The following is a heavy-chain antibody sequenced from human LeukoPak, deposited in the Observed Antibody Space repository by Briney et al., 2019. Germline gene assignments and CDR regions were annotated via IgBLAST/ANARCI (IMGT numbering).Heavy chain of an antibody. CDR3: ARRRIDRMYNWFDP. CDR2: IYNSVIT. V-gene: IGHV4-59*11. J-gene: IGHJ5*02. CDR1: GASISSQY. D-gene: IGHD2/OR15-2a*01. Sequence: SETLSLTCSVSGASISSQYWTWIRQPPGKGLEWIGYIYNSVITNYNPSLKSRVTMSIDTSKNQFSLRLTSVTAADTAVYYCARRRIDRMYNWFDPWGQGTLVIVSS.